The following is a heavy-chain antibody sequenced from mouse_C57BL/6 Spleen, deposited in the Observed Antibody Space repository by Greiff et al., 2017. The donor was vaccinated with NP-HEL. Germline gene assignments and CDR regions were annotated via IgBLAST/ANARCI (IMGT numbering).Heavy chain of an antibody. D-gene: IGHD1-1*01. CDR1: GFTFSSYA. V-gene: IGHV5-4*01. CDR2: ISDGGSYT. Sequence: DVMLVESGGGLVKPGGSLKLSCAASGFTFSSYAMSWVRQTPEKRLEWVATISDGGSYTYYPDNVKGRFTISRDNAKNNPYLQMSHLKSEDTAMYYCARDNYGSSYGFAYWGQGTLVTVSA. J-gene: IGHJ3*01. CDR3: ARDNYGSSYGFAY.